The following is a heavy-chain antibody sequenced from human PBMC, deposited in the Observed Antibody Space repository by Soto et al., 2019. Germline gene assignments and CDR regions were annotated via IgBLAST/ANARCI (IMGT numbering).Heavy chain of an antibody. D-gene: IGHD5-12*01. V-gene: IGHV1-69*01. Sequence: QVQLVQSGAEVKKPGSSVKVSCKASGGTFSSYAISWVRQAPGQGLEWMGGIIPIFGTANYAQKFQGRVTITADESTSTAYMELSSLRSEDTAVYYCARGHPDIVATILYDFDYWGQGTLVTVSS. J-gene: IGHJ4*02. CDR2: IIPIFGTA. CDR3: ARGHPDIVATILYDFDY. CDR1: GGTFSSYA.